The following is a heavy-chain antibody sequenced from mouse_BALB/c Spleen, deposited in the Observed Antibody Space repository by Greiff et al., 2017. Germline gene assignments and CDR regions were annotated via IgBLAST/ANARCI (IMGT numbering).Heavy chain of an antibody. D-gene: IGHD2-1*01. CDR2: IDPENGNT. V-gene: IGHV14-1*02. J-gene: IGHJ2*01. CDR3: ARSDGNYEDY. CDR1: GFNIKDYY. Sequence: VQLQQSGAELVRPGALVKLSCKASGFNIKDYYKHWVKQRPEQGLEWIGWIDPENGNTIYDPKFQGKASITADTSSNTAYLQLSSLTSEDTAVYYCARSDGNYEDYWGQGTTLTVSS.